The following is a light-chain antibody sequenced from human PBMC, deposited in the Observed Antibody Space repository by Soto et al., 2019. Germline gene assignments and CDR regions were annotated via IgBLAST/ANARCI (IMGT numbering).Light chain of an antibody. V-gene: IGKV3-11*01. CDR3: HQRQSWPRT. Sequence: EIVMTQSPATLSVSPGERATLSCRASQSVSNFLAWYQQIPGQAPSLLIYDASNRATGIPARFSGSGSGTDFTLTISRLEPEDFALYYCHQRQSWPRTFGQGTKVDIK. J-gene: IGKJ1*01. CDR2: DAS. CDR1: QSVSNF.